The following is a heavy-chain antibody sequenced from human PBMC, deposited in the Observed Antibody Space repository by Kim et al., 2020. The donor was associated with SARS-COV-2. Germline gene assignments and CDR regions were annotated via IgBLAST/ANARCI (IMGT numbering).Heavy chain of an antibody. CDR2: INHSGST. D-gene: IGHD4-17*01. CDR1: GGSFSGYY. Sequence: SETLSLTCAVYGGSFSGYYWSWIRQPPGKGLEWIGEINHSGSTNYNPSLKSRVTISVDTSKNQFSLKLSSVTAADTAVYYCARGKGRLQHWGQGTLVTVSS. J-gene: IGHJ1*01. V-gene: IGHV4-34*01. CDR3: ARGKGRLQH.